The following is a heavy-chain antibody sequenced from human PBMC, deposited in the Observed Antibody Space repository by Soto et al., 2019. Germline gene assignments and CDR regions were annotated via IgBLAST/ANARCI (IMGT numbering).Heavy chain of an antibody. D-gene: IGHD1-7*01. V-gene: IGHV3-33*01. J-gene: IGHJ6*03. CDR2: IWYDGSNK. CDR1: GFTFSSYG. CDR3: ARGITGTTYYYYYMDV. Sequence: PGGSLRLSCAASGFTFSSYGMHWVRQAPGKGLEWVAVIWYDGSNKYYADSVKGRFTISRDNSKNTLYLQMNSLRAEDTAVYYCARGITGTTYYYYYMDVWGKGTTVTVSS.